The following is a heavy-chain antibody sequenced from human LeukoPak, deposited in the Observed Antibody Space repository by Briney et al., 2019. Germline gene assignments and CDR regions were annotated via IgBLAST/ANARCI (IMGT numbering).Heavy chain of an antibody. Sequence: SETLSLTCTVSGGSISSYYWRWIRQPPGKGLEWIGYIYYSGSTNYNPSLKSRVTISVDTSKNQFSLKLSSVTAADTAVYYCARRYYYDSSGYYFDAFDIWGQGTMVTVSS. J-gene: IGHJ3*02. D-gene: IGHD3-22*01. V-gene: IGHV4-59*01. CDR2: IYYSGST. CDR1: GGSISSYY. CDR3: ARRYYYDSSGYYFDAFDI.